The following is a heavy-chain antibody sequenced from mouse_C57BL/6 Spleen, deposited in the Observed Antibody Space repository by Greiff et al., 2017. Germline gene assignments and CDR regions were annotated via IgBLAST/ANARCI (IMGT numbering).Heavy chain of an antibody. V-gene: IGHV1-55*01. D-gene: IGHD1-1*01. Sequence: QVQLKQPGAELVKPGASVKMSCKASGYTFTSYWITWVKQRPGQGLEWIGDIYPGSGSTNYNEKFKSKATLTVDTSSSPAYMQLSGLTSEDSAVYYCAVAHDGNFAYWGQGTLVTVSA. J-gene: IGHJ3*01. CDR2: IYPGSGST. CDR3: AVAHDGNFAY. CDR1: GYTFTSYW.